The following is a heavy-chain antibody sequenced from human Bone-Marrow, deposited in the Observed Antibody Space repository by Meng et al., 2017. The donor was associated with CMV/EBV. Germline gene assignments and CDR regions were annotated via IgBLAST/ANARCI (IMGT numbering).Heavy chain of an antibody. V-gene: IGHV4-59*01. J-gene: IGHJ4*02. D-gene: IGHD1-26*01. CDR3: AGVGATGNFDY. CDR2: IYYSGST. CDR1: GGSISSYY. Sequence: ETLSLTCTVSGGSISSYYWSWIRQPPGKGLEWIGYIYYSGSTNYNPSLKSRVTISVDTSKNQFSLKLSSVTAADTAVYYCAGVGATGNFDYWGQGTLVTVSS.